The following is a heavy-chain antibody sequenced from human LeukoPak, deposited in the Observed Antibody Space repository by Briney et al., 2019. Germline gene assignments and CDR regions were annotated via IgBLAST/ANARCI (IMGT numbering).Heavy chain of an antibody. V-gene: IGHV1-46*01. CDR1: GYTFTSYY. D-gene: IGHD2-2*01. CDR3: AILSRTAEYFDY. Sequence: ASVKVSCKASGYTFTSYYMHWVRQAPGQGLEWMGIINPSGDSTSYAQKFQGRVTMTRDTSTSTVYMELSSLRSEDTAVYYCAILSRTAEYFDYWGQGTLVTVSS. J-gene: IGHJ4*02. CDR2: INPSGDST.